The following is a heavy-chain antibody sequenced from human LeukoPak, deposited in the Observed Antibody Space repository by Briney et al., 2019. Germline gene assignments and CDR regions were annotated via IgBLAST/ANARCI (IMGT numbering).Heavy chain of an antibody. V-gene: IGHV3-74*01. CDR3: TSQGREGWFDP. CDR2: INSDGSST. CDR1: GFTFISYW. J-gene: IGHJ5*02. D-gene: IGHD1-26*01. Sequence: PGRSLRLSCAASGFTFISYWMHWVRQAPGKGLVWVSRINSDGSSTSYADSVKGRFTISRDNAKNTLYLQMNSLRAEDTAVYYCTSQGREGWFDPWGQGTLVTVSS.